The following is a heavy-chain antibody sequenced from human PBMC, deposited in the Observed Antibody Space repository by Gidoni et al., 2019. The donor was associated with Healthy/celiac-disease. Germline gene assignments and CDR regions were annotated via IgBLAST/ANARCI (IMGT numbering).Heavy chain of an antibody. J-gene: IGHJ4*02. D-gene: IGHD3-22*01. V-gene: IGHV3-49*03. Sequence: EVQLVESGGGLVQPGRSLRLSCTASGFTFGDHAMSWFRQAPGKGLEWVGFIRSKAYGGTTEYAASVKGRFTIARDDSKSIAYLQMNSRKTEDTAVYYCTRVYYYDSSGYYPRYWGQGTLVTVSS. CDR1: GFTFGDHA. CDR2: IRSKAYGGTT. CDR3: TRVYYYDSSGYYPRY.